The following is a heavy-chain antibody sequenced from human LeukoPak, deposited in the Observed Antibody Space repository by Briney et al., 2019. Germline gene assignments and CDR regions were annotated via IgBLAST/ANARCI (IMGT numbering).Heavy chain of an antibody. CDR3: ARGLWFGDENPPYFDY. CDR2: IYYSGST. Sequence: PSETLSLTCTVSGGSISSYYWSWIRQPPGKGLEWIGYIYYSGSTNYNPSLKSRVTISVDTSRNQFSLKLSSVTAADTAVYYCARGLWFGDENPPYFDYWGQGILVTVSS. J-gene: IGHJ4*02. V-gene: IGHV4-59*08. D-gene: IGHD3-10*01. CDR1: GGSISSYY.